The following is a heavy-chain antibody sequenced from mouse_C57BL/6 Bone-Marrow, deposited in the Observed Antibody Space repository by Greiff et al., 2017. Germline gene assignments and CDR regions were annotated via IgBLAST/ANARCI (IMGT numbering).Heavy chain of an antibody. J-gene: IGHJ2*01. CDR3: ARGRDGYYYFDY. V-gene: IGHV1-50*01. CDR1: GYTFTSYW. CDR2: IDPSDSYT. D-gene: IGHD2-3*01. Sequence: QVQLQQPGAELVKPGASVKLSCKASGYTFTSYWMQWVKQRPGQGLEWIGEIDPSDSYTNYNQKFKGKATLTVDTSSSTAYMPLSSLTSEDSAVYYCARGRDGYYYFDYWGQGTTLTVSS.